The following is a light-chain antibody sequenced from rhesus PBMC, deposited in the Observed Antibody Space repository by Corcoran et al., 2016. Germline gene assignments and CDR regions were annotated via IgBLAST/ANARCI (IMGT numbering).Light chain of an antibody. CDR3: QHCYGTPFT. V-gene: IGKV1-74*01. CDR1: ENVNNY. Sequence: DIQMTQSPSSLSASVGDRVTITCRASENVNNYINWYQQKPGKAPKLLIYKASTLQSGVPSRFSGSGSGTDYTFTISSLQPEDVATYYCQHCYGTPFTFGPGTKLDIK. J-gene: IGKJ3*01. CDR2: KAS.